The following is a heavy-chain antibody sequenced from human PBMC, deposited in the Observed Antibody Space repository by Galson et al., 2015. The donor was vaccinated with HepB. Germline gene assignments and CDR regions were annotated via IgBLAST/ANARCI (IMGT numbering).Heavy chain of an antibody. J-gene: IGHJ3*02. Sequence: SVKVSCKASGYTFTSYAMHWVRQAPGQRLEWMGWINAGNGNTKYSQKFQGRVTITRDTSASTAYMELSSLRSEDTAVYYCAKGWELAYHRDAFDIWGQGTMVTVSS. CDR3: AKGWELAYHRDAFDI. CDR2: INAGNGNT. V-gene: IGHV1-3*01. CDR1: GYTFTSYA. D-gene: IGHD1-26*01.